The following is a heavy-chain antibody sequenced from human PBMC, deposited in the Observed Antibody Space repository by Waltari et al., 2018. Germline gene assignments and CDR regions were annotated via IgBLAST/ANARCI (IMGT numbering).Heavy chain of an antibody. CDR2: IHHCGST. D-gene: IGHD6-13*01. Sequence: QVQLQESGPGLVKPSGNLSLTCAVSGGAISSGEWGTWVRQVPGQRLEWIGEIHHCGSTNYNPSLKSRVTISVDKSNIQFSLKLTCVTAAYTAVYYCASGSGGSSGYPTPRDGMDVWGQGTTVTVSS. CDR1: GGAISSGEW. CDR3: ASGSGGSSGYPTPRDGMDV. J-gene: IGHJ6*02. V-gene: IGHV4-4*02.